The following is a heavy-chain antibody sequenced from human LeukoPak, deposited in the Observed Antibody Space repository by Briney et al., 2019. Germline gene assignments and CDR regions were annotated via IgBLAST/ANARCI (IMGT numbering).Heavy chain of an antibody. CDR1: GGSFSGYY. Sequence: SETLSLTCAVYGGSFSGYYWSWIRQPPGKGLEWIGEINHSGSTNYNPSLKSRVTISVDTSKNQFSLKLSSVTAADTAVYYCARISGIMITFGDYWGQGTLVTVSS. CDR2: INHSGST. CDR3: ARISGIMITFGDY. V-gene: IGHV4-34*01. J-gene: IGHJ4*02. D-gene: IGHD3-16*01.